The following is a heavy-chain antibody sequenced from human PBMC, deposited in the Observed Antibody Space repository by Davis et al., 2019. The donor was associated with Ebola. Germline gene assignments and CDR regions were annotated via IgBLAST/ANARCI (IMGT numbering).Heavy chain of an antibody. V-gene: IGHV4-39*07. CDR2: INHSGST. CDR1: GGSISSSSYY. CDR3: ARDRTDSGSYYFDY. D-gene: IGHD1-26*01. Sequence: PSETLSLTCTVSGGSISSSSYYWGWIRQPPGKGLEWIGEINHSGSTNYNPSLKSRVTISVDTSKNQFSLKLSSVTAADTAVYYCARDRTDSGSYYFDYWGQGTLVTVSS. J-gene: IGHJ4*02.